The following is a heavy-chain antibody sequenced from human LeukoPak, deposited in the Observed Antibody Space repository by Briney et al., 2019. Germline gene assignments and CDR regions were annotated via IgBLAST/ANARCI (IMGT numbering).Heavy chain of an antibody. V-gene: IGHV4-59*12. CDR1: GGSISSYY. CDR3: ARDERSYGMDV. CDR2: IYYSGSI. D-gene: IGHD1-1*01. Sequence: SETLSLTCTVSGGSISSYYWSWIRQPPGKGLEWIGYIYYSGSINYNPSLKSRVTISVDTSKNQFSLKLSSVTAADTAVYYCARDERSYGMDVWGQGTTVTVSS. J-gene: IGHJ6*02.